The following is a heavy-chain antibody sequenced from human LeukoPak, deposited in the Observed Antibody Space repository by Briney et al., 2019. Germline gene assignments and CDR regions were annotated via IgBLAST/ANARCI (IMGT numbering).Heavy chain of an antibody. V-gene: IGHV4-61*02. D-gene: IGHD6-13*01. CDR2: MHTSGTT. CDR3: ARISGGGQQLVLSD. J-gene: IGHJ4*02. Sequence: PSETLSLTCTVSGGSVSSGSYYWSWIRQPAGKGLEWIGRMHTSGTTNYNPALKSRVTISVDTSKNQFSLKLSSVTAADTAVYYCARISGGGQQLVLSDWGQGTLVTVSS. CDR1: GGSVSSGSYY.